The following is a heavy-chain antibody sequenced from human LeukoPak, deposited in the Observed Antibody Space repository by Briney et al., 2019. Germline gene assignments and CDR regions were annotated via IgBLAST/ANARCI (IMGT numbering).Heavy chain of an antibody. J-gene: IGHJ3*01. V-gene: IGHV4-30-4*08. CDR2: IYYSGST. D-gene: IGHD5-18*01. Sequence: SETLSLTCTVSVGSLSSGDYYCSSIRQPPGEGLEWIGYIYYSGSTYYNPSLKSRVTISVDTSKNQSSLQLSCVTAADTAVYYCARVKYSYAFDLWGQGTMVSVSS. CDR1: VGSLSSGDYY. CDR3: ARVKYSYAFDL.